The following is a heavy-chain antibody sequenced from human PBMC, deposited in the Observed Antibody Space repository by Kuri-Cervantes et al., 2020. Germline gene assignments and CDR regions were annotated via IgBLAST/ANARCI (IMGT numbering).Heavy chain of an antibody. CDR2: ISWNSGSI. CDR1: GFTFSDYW. D-gene: IGHD6-13*01. Sequence: LSLTCAASGFTFSDYWMTWVRQAPGKGLEWVSGISWNSGSIGYADSVKGRFTISRDNAKNSLYLQMNSLRAEDTALYYCAKGREYSSSWYVMDCWGQGTLVTVSS. CDR3: AKGREYSSSWYVMDC. V-gene: IGHV3-9*01. J-gene: IGHJ4*02.